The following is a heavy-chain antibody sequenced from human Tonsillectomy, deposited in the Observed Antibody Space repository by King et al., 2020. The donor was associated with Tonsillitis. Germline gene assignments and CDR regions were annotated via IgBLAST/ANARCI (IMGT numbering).Heavy chain of an antibody. V-gene: IGHV3-30*02. J-gene: IGHJ4*02. D-gene: IGHD3-22*01. CDR3: AKSCFDYHSSGYYNLDY. CDR1: GFTFSNYG. CDR2: IHYDGSKT. Sequence: VQLVESGGGVVQPGGSLRLSCAASGFTFSNYGMHWVRQAPGKGLEWVAFIHYDGSKTYYADSVKGRFTISRDNSKNTLYLQMNSLTAEGTAVYYCAKSCFDYHSSGYYNLDYWGQGTLVTVSS.